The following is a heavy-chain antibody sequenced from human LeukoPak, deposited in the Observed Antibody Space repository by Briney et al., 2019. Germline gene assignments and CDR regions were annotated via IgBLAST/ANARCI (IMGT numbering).Heavy chain of an antibody. Sequence: SETLSLTCAVYGGSFSGYYWSWIRQPPGKGLEWIGEINHSGSTNYNPSLKSRVTISVDTSKNQFSLKLSSVTAADTAVYYCASTFRWLLHDWGQGTLVTVSS. V-gene: IGHV4-34*01. CDR2: INHSGST. D-gene: IGHD2-21*02. CDR1: GGSFSGYY. J-gene: IGHJ4*02. CDR3: ASTFRWLLHD.